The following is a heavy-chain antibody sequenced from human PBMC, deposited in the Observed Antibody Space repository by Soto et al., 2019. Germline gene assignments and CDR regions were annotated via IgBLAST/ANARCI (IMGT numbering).Heavy chain of an antibody. Sequence: GASVKVSCKASGGTFSSYTISWVRQAPGQGLEWMGRIIPILGIANYAQKFQGRVTITADKSTSTAYMELSSLRSEDTAVYYCARDLGGYSGYEPWYYYGMDVWGQGTTVTVSS. J-gene: IGHJ6*02. CDR3: ARDLGGYSGYEPWYYYGMDV. D-gene: IGHD5-12*01. CDR2: IIPILGIA. V-gene: IGHV1-69*04. CDR1: GGTFSSYT.